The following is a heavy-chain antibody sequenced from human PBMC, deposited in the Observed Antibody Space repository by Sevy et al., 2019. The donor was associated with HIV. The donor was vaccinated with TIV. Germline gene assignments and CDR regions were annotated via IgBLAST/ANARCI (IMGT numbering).Heavy chain of an antibody. D-gene: IGHD2-15*01. CDR3: AKDRCSGGSCYWGVGAFDI. V-gene: IGHV3-23*01. J-gene: IGHJ3*02. Sequence: GGSLRLSCAASGFTFSSYAMSWVRQAPGKGLEWVSAISGGGETTYYADSVKGRLTITRDNSKNRLYHQMASLRAEDTAVYYCAKDRCSGGSCYWGVGAFDIWGQGTMVTVSS. CDR1: GFTFSSYA. CDR2: ISGGGETT.